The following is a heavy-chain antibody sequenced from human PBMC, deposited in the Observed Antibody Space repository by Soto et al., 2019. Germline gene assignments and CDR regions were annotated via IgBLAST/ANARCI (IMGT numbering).Heavy chain of an antibody. D-gene: IGHD1-26*01. CDR2: INPNSGGT. CDR3: ARDPVGGNWFDP. V-gene: IGHV1-2*04. CDR1: GYTFTGYY. Sequence: ASVKVSCKASGYTFTGYYMHWVRQAPGQGLEWMGWINPNSGGTNYAQKFQGWVTMTRDTSTSTVYMELSSLRSEDTAVYYCARDPVGGNWFDPWGQGTLVTVSS. J-gene: IGHJ5*02.